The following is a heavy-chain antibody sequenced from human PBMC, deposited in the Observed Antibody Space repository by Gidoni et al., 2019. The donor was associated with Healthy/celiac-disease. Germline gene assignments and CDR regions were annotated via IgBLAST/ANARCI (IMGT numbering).Heavy chain of an antibody. D-gene: IGHD3-10*01. CDR3: AKDRTMVRGVKRNYFDY. CDR2: ISGSGGST. J-gene: IGHJ4*02. V-gene: IGHV3-23*04. Sequence: EVQLVESGGGLVQPGGSLRLSCAASGFTFSTYAMSWVRQAPGKGLEWVSAISGSGGSTYYADSVKGRFTISRDNSKNTLYLQMNSLRAEDTAVYYCAKDRTMVRGVKRNYFDYWGQGTLVTVSS. CDR1: GFTFSTYA.